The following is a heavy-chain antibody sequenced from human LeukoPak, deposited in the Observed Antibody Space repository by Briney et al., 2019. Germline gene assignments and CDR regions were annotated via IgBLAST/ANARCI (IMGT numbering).Heavy chain of an antibody. D-gene: IGHD2-15*01. V-gene: IGHV1-8*01. Sequence: GASVKVSCTASGYTFTSYDINWVRQATGQGLEWMGWMNPNRGNTGYAHKLQGRVTMTRNTSISTAYIELSSLRSEDTAVYYCARDCSGGSCTNRGFDYWGQGALVTVSS. CDR2: MNPNRGNT. J-gene: IGHJ4*02. CDR3: ARDCSGGSCTNRGFDY. CDR1: GYTFTSYD.